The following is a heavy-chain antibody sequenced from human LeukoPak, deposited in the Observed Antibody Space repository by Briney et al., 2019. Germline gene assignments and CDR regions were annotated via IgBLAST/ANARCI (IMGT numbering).Heavy chain of an antibody. J-gene: IGHJ5*02. CDR3: AGAPPPRWFDP. V-gene: IGHV4-4*02. CDR1: GGSISSSNW. Sequence: PSETLSLTCAVSGGSISSSNWWSWVRPPPGKGLEWIGEIYHSGSTNYDPSLKSRVTISVDKSKNQFSLKLSSVTAADTAVYYCAGAPPPRWFDPWGQGTLVTVSS. CDR2: IYHSGST.